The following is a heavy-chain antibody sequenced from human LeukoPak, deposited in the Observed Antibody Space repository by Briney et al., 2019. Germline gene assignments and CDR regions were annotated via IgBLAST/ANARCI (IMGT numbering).Heavy chain of an antibody. J-gene: IGHJ6*03. D-gene: IGHD1-26*01. V-gene: IGHV1-8*01. CDR2: MNPNSGNT. CDR3: ARVRGGWNYMDV. CDR1: GYTFTSYD. Sequence: GASVKVFCKASGYTFTSYDINWVRQATGQGLEWMGWMNPNSGNTGYAQKFQGRVTMTRNTSISTAYMELSSLRSEDTAVYYCARVRGGWNYMDVWGKGTTVTVSS.